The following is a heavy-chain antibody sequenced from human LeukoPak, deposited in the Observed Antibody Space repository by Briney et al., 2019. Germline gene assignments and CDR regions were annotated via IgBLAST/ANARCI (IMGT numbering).Heavy chain of an antibody. CDR2: IWYDGSNK. V-gene: IGHV3-33*06. Sequence: PGRSLRLSCSASGFNFGTHAMHWVRRAPGKGLEWVTVIWYDGSNKYYADSVKGRFTISRDNSKHTVYLQMNSLRAEDTAVYYCAKGHERTTVTPLDYWGQGTQVTVSS. CDR3: AKGHERTTVTPLDY. CDR1: GFNFGTHA. D-gene: IGHD4-17*01. J-gene: IGHJ4*02.